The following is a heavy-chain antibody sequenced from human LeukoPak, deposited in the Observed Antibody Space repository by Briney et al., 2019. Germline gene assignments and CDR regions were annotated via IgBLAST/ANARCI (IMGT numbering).Heavy chain of an antibody. Sequence: GGSLRLSCAASGLTFSSYWIRWVRQAPGKGLVWVSRINSDGSSTTYADSVKGRFTISRDNAKNTLYLQMNSLRAEDTAVYYCARGSAWFGEFDYWGQGTLVTVSS. CDR1: GLTFSSYW. J-gene: IGHJ4*02. CDR3: ARGSAWFGEFDY. D-gene: IGHD3-10*01. V-gene: IGHV3-74*01. CDR2: INSDGSST.